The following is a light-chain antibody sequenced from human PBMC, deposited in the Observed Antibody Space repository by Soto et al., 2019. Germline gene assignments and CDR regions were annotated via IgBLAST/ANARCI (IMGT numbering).Light chain of an antibody. J-gene: IGLJ7*01. CDR2: YDD. CDR3: AAWDDSLNAAV. CDR1: TSNVGNNA. V-gene: IGLV1-36*01. Sequence: QSVLTQPPSVSEAPRQSVTISCSGSTSNVGNNAASWYQQVPGKAPRLLIYYDDLLPSGVSDRFSGSKSGTSASLAISGLQSEDEADYYCAAWDDSLNAAVFGGGTQLTVL.